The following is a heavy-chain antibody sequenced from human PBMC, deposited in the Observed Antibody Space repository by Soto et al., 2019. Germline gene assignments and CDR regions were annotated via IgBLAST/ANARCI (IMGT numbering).Heavy chain of an antibody. CDR2: IKKDGSEE. V-gene: IGHV3-7*01. J-gene: IGHJ4*02. D-gene: IGHD3-22*01. CDR3: ASWNGHSGNFFFSGAFDY. CDR1: ECKCSDYA. Sequence: CGPLRLCWTAAECKCSDYARRRVRKAQGKGLEWVACIKKDGSEEYYVDSVRGRFTISRDNAKNSLYLQMNSLRAEDTAVYYCASWNGHSGNFFFSGAFDYWGQGTLVT.